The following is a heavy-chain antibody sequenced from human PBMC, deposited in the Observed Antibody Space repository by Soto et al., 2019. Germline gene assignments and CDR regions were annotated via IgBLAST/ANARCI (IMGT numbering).Heavy chain of an antibody. J-gene: IGHJ4*02. CDR2: ISNDVRNI. CDR1: GLTFSTYG. CDR3: VKDTLGGMTPVFMPGPD. D-gene: IGHD2-2*01. Sequence: VQLVESGGGVVQPGRSLRLSCAASGLTFSTYGFHWVRQAPGKGLEWVAVISNDVRNIHYAESVEGRFTISRDNPKNTLYLQMNSLRPNDTAVYYCVKDTLGGMTPVFMPGPDWGQGTLVTVSS. V-gene: IGHV3-30*18.